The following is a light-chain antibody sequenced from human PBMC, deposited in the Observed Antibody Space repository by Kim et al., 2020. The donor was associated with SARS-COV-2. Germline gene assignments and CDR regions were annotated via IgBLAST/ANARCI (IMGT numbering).Light chain of an antibody. V-gene: IGKV3-11*01. CDR2: DTS. J-gene: IGKJ2*03. CDR1: QRVNSF. CDR3: QHRSDWPPEEYS. Sequence: PGERVILSGRASQRVNSFLAWYQQKPGQAPRLIIHDTSIRATGIPARFSGSGSGTGFTLTISSLEPEDSALYYCQHRSDWPPEEYSFGQGTKLEI.